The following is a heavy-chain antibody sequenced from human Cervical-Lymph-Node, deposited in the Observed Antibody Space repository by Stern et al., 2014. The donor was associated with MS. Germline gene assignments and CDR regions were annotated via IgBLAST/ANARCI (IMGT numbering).Heavy chain of an antibody. CDR1: GYSFTTHW. Sequence: EVQLVESGAEVKEAGGALGIFCKGSGYSFTTHWVASGPPMAGEGPGWRGVIYPDDSDPRYSPSFQGQVTMSADTSISPAYLQWNSLKASDTAIYYCARQGGAAAGFSLASWGQGTLVTVSS. J-gene: IGHJ5*02. CDR2: IYPDDSDP. CDR3: ARQGGAAAGFSLAS. V-gene: IGHV5-51*01. D-gene: IGHD6-13*01.